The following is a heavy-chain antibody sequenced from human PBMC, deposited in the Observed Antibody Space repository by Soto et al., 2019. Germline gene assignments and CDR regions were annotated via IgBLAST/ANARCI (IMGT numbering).Heavy chain of an antibody. CDR2: IIPIFGTA. D-gene: IGHD5-18*01. CDR1: GGTFSSYA. J-gene: IGHJ4*02. CDR3: ARGRAGYSYGPLDY. Sequence: QVQLVQSGAEVKKPGSSVKVSCKASGGTFSSYAIGWVRQAPGQGLEWMGGIIPIFGTANYAQKFEGRVTITADESTSKAYMELTSLRSEDTAVYYCARGRAGYSYGPLDYWGQGTLVTVSS. V-gene: IGHV1-69*12.